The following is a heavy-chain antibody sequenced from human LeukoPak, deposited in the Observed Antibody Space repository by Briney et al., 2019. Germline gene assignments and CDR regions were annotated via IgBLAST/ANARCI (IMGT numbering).Heavy chain of an antibody. D-gene: IGHD5-24*01. CDR3: ARRRDGHYEEFDY. CDR2: IYYRGSI. CDR1: GGSISSGGYY. Sequence: PSETLSLTCTVSGGSISSGGYYWSWIRQHPGKGLEWIGYIYYRGSIYYNPSLKSRVIISLDTSKNQVSLELSSVTAADTAVYYCARRRDGHYEEFDYWGQGTLVTVSS. V-gene: IGHV4-31*03. J-gene: IGHJ4*02.